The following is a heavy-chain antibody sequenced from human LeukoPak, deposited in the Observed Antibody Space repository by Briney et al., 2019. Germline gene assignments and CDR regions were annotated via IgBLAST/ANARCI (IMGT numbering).Heavy chain of an antibody. CDR3: ARGPLVVVAATLYWFDP. D-gene: IGHD2-15*01. CDR2: INPNSGGT. Sequence: ASVKVSCKASGYTFTGYYMHWVRQAPGQGLEWMGWINPNSGGTNYAQKFQGRVTMTRDTSISTAYMELSGLRSDDTAVYYCARGPLVVVAATLYWFDPWGQGTLVTVSS. J-gene: IGHJ5*02. V-gene: IGHV1-2*02. CDR1: GYTFTGYY.